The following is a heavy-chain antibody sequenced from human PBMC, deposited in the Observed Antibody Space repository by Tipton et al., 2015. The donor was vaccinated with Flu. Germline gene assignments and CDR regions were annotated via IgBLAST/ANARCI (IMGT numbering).Heavy chain of an antibody. CDR2: MYASGST. CDR3: ARGSGSGTDMIFDF. V-gene: IGHV4-4*07. Sequence: TLSLTCTVSGDSMNSFYWSWIRQPAGKGLQWIGRMYASGSTKYNPSLKSRVTMSVDTSKNQFSLKLTSVTAADTAVYYCARGSGSGTDMIFDFWGQGTLVTVSS. CDR1: GDSMNSFY. J-gene: IGHJ4*02. D-gene: IGHD3-10*01.